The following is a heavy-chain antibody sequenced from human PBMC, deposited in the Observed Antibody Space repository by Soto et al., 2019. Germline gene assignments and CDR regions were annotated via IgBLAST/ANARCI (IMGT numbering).Heavy chain of an antibody. CDR3: ARDLGGNWAFDI. CDR2: IYSGGST. D-gene: IGHD1-20*01. J-gene: IGHJ3*02. CDR1: GFTVSSNY. V-gene: IGHV3-66*01. Sequence: EVQLVESGGGLVQPGGSLRLSCAASGFTVSSNYMSWVRQAPGKGLEWVSVIYSGGSTYYADSVKGRFTISRDNSKNTLYLRMNRLRAEDTAVYYCARDLGGNWAFDIWGPGTMVTVSS.